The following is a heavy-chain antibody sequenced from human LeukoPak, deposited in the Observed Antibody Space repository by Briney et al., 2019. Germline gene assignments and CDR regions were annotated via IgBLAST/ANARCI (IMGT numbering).Heavy chain of an antibody. J-gene: IGHJ4*02. CDR1: GFTFSSFA. D-gene: IGHD1-1*01. CDR3: ATNRTTGGHRFDY. Sequence: PGGSLRLSCTASGFTFSSFAMSWVRQAPGKGLDWVSAISGSGDSTSYADSVRGRFIISRDNSKNTLYLQMDSLRAEDTDVYYCATNRTTGGHRFDYWGQGTLVTVSS. V-gene: IGHV3-23*01. CDR2: ISGSGDST.